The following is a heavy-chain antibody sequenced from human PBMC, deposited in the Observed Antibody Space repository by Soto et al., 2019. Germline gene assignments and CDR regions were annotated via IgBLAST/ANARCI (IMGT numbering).Heavy chain of an antibody. V-gene: IGHV3-23*01. CDR3: AKRATPMAFDY. Sequence: EVQLLESGGGLVQPGGSLRLSCAASGFTFSSYAMSWVRQAPGKGLEWVSAISDSGGSTYYADSVRDRFTISRDNSKNTLYLQMNTLRAEDTAIYYCAKRATPMAFDYWGQGTLVTVSS. D-gene: IGHD5-18*01. CDR1: GFTFSSYA. CDR2: ISDSGGST. J-gene: IGHJ4*02.